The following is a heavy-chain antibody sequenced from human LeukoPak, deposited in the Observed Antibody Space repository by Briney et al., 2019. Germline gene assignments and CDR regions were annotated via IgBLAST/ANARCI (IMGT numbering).Heavy chain of an antibody. CDR1: GYTFTSYG. J-gene: IGHJ4*02. D-gene: IGHD6-19*01. CDR3: ARRPPVAVAVYGYDY. Sequence: GASVKVSCTASGYTFTSYGTSWVRQAPGQGLEWMGWISAYNGNTNYAQKLQGRVTMTTDTSTSTAYMELRSLRSDDTAVYYCARRPPVAVAVYGYDYRGQGTLVTVSS. V-gene: IGHV1-18*01. CDR2: ISAYNGNT.